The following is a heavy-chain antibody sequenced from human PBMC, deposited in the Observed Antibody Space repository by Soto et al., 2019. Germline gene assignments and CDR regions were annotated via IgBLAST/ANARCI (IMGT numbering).Heavy chain of an antibody. V-gene: IGHV4-34*01. CDR3: ARDKITGLFDY. CDR2: IDHSGST. CDR1: GGSFSGYY. Sequence: QVQLQQWGAGLLKPSETLSLTCAVYGGSFSGYYWTWIRQPPGTGLEWIGEIDHSGSTTYNPSLKSRATISVDTSKNQISLKLTSVPAADPAVYYWARDKITGLFDYWGQGTLVTVSS. J-gene: IGHJ4*02. D-gene: IGHD2-8*02.